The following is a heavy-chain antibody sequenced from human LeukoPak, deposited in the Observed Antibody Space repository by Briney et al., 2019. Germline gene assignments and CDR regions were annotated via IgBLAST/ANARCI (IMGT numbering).Heavy chain of an antibody. V-gene: IGHV4-59*12. Sequence: PSETLSLTCTVSGGSISHYYWTWIRQPPGKGLEWIGYIYYSDVANYNPSLKSRVSISVDTSKNQFSLKLNSVTAADTAVYYCARDHSSSSEDYWGQGTLVTVSS. J-gene: IGHJ4*02. CDR3: ARDHSSSSEDY. CDR1: GGSISHYY. CDR2: IYYSDVA. D-gene: IGHD6-13*01.